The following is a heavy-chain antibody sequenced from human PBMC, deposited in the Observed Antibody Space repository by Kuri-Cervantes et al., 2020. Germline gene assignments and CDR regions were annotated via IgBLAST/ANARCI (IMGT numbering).Heavy chain of an antibody. J-gene: IGHJ4*02. CDR2: ISYDGSNK. CDR1: GFTFSSYA. Sequence: GGSLRLSCAASGFTFSSYAMHWVRQAPGKGLEWVAVISYDGSNKYYADSVKGRFTISRDDSKNTLYLQMNSLKTEDTAVYYCTTSFPVGATTISFDYWGQGTLVTVSS. V-gene: IGHV3-30-3*01. CDR3: TTSFPVGATTISFDY. D-gene: IGHD1-26*01.